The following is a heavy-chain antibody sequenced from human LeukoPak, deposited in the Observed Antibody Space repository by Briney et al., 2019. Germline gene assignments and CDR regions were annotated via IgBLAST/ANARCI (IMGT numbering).Heavy chain of an antibody. CDR1: GGSISSSSYY. Sequence: SETLSLTCTVSGGSISSSSYYWGCFRQPPGKGLEWTGSIYYSGSTYYNPSLNSRVTISVDTSKNQYSLKLSSVTAADTAVYYCARHYYAFWSGYLDWFDPWGQGTLVTVSS. J-gene: IGHJ5*02. V-gene: IGHV4-39*01. CDR3: ARHYYAFWSGYLDWFDP. CDR2: IYYSGST. D-gene: IGHD3-3*01.